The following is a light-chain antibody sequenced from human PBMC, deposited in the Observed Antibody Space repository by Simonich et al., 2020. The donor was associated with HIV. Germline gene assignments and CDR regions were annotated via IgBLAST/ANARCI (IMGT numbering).Light chain of an antibody. CDR3: QQYYDTPYT. CDR2: WAS. J-gene: IGKJ2*01. Sequence: DIVMTQSPDSLAVSLGERATIHCKSSQSVLYISNNKNYLAWYQQKPGQPPKLLIYWASTRESGVPDRFSGSGSGPDFTLTISSLQAEDVAVYYCQQYYDTPYTFGQGTKLEIK. V-gene: IGKV4-1*01. CDR1: QSVLYISNNKNY.